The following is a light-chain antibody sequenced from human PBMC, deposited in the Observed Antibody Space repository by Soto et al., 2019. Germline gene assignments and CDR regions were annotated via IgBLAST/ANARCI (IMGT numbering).Light chain of an antibody. V-gene: IGKV4-1*01. J-gene: IGKJ5*01. Sequence: IVMTQSPDSLAVSLGERATINCKSSQSVLHSSINKNYLAWYQQRPGQPPKLLIYWASTRESGVPDRFSGMGSGTDFTLTISSLQAEDVAVYYCQQYYSLITFGQGTRLEIK. CDR2: WAS. CDR1: QSVLHSSINKNY. CDR3: QQYYSLIT.